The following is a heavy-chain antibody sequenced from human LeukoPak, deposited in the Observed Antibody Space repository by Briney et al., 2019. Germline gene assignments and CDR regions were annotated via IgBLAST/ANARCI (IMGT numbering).Heavy chain of an antibody. V-gene: IGHV3-43*01. CDR3: ARSRPDRYYYYGMDV. CDR2: ISWDGGST. D-gene: IGHD6-6*01. CDR1: GFTFDDYT. Sequence: GGSLRLSCAASGFTFDDYTMHWVRQAPGKGLEWVSLISWDGGSTYYADSVKGRFTISRDNAKNSLYLQMNSLRAEDTAVYYCARSRPDRYYYYGMDVWGQGTTVTVSS. J-gene: IGHJ6*02.